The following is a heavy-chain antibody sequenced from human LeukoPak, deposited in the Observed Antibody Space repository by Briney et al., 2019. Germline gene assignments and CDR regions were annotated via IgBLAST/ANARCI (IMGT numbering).Heavy chain of an antibody. J-gene: IGHJ4*02. CDR2: IYCSGST. D-gene: IGHD2-21*01. CDR3: ARQPLFPYNYFDY. V-gene: IGHV4-39*01. Sequence: SETLSLTCTVSSGSISNNANYWAWIRQPPGKGLEWIGTIYCSGSTYYNPSLKSRVTISVDTSNNHVSLKLSSVTAADTDVYYCARQPLFPYNYFDYWGQGALVAVSS. CDR1: SGSISNNANY.